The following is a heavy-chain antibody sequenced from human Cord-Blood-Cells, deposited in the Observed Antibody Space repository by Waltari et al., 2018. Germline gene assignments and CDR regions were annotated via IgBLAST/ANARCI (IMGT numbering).Heavy chain of an antibody. Sequence: QVQLVESGGGVVQPGRSLRLSCAASGFTFSSYAMHWVRQDPGKGLEGVAVNTYNGRNKYYATSVKVRLTSSRYNAKNTLYLQMDSRRAEDTAVYYCARPRYSSSYFDYWGQGTLVTVSS. J-gene: IGHJ4*02. D-gene: IGHD6-6*01. CDR2: NTYNGRNK. CDR1: GFTFSSYA. CDR3: ARPRYSSSYFDY. V-gene: IGHV3-30*04.